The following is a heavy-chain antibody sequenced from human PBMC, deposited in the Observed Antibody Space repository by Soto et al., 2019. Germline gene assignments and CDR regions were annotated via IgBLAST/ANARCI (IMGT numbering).Heavy chain of an antibody. V-gene: IGHV4-34*01. CDR2: INHSGST. J-gene: IGHJ4*02. CDR1: GGSFSGYY. D-gene: IGHD4-17*01. Sequence: QVQLQQWGAGLLKPSETLSLTCAVYGGSFSGYYWSWIRQPPGKGLEWIGEINHSGSTNYNPSLKSRVTISVDTSKNQFSLKLSSVTAADTAVYYCARGYGDYCRIDYWGQGTLVTVSS. CDR3: ARGYGDYCRIDY.